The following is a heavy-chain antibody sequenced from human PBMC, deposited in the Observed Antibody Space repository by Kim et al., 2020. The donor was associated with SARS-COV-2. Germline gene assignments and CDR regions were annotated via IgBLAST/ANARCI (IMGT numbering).Heavy chain of an antibody. CDR1: GYSFTSYW. V-gene: IGHV5-51*01. Sequence: GESLKISCKGSGYSFTSYWIGWVRQMPGKGLEWMGIIYPGDSDTRYSPSFQGQVTISADKSISTAYLQWSSLKASDTAMYYCARKVDTAMDSPNWFDPWGQGTLVTVSS. D-gene: IGHD5-18*01. CDR3: ARKVDTAMDSPNWFDP. J-gene: IGHJ5*02. CDR2: IYPGDSDT.